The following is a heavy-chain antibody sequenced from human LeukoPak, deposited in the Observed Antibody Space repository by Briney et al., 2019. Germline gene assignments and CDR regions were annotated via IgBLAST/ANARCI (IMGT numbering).Heavy chain of an antibody. V-gene: IGHV3-23*01. J-gene: IGHJ4*02. CDR1: GFTFSSYA. CDR2: ISGSGGST. Sequence: GGSLRLSCAASGFTFSSYAMSWVGQAPGKGLEWVSAISGSGGSTYYAESVKGRFTISRDNSKKTLYLQKNSLRAEDTAVYYCAKVAHYYGSGSYYEYYFDYWGQGTLVTVSS. CDR3: AKVAHYYGSGSYYEYYFDY. D-gene: IGHD3-10*01.